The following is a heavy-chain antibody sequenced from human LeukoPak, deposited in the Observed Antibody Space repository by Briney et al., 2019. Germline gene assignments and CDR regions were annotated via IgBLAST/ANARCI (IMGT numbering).Heavy chain of an antibody. V-gene: IGHV3-11*01. J-gene: IGHJ4*02. CDR2: ISSSGNTT. CDR1: GFTFSDYY. D-gene: IGHD2-15*01. CDR3: AKSGLNRFDY. Sequence: GGSLRLSCAASGFTFSDYYMSWIRQAPGKGLECVSYISSSGNTTYHADSVKGRFTISRDNAKNSLYLQMSSLRAEDTAVYYCAKSGLNRFDYWGQGTLVTVSS.